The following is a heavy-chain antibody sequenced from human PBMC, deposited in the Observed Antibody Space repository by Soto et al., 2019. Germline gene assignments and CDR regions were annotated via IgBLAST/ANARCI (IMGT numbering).Heavy chain of an antibody. CDR2: INHSGST. V-gene: IGHV4-34*01. J-gene: IGHJ6*02. CDR1: GGSLSGYY. Sequence: SETLSLTCAVYGGSLSGYYWSWIRQPPGKGLEWIGEINHSGSTNYNPSLKSRVTISVDTSKNQFSLKLSSVTAADTAVYYCARALSTPYYYYGMDVWGQGTTVTVSS. CDR3: ARALSTPYYYYGMDV.